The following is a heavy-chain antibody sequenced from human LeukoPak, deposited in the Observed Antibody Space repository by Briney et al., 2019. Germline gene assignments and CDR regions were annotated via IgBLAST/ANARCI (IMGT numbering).Heavy chain of an antibody. V-gene: IGHV3-23*01. Sequence: GGSLRLSCAASGFTFSRYAMTWVRQAPGKGLEWLSSISGRGGGTYYADSVKGRFTISRDNSKNTLYLQMSSLRAEDTAVYYCAKALEMATISSDYWGQGTLVTVSS. D-gene: IGHD5-24*01. J-gene: IGHJ4*02. CDR2: ISGRGGGT. CDR3: AKALEMATISSDY. CDR1: GFTFSRYA.